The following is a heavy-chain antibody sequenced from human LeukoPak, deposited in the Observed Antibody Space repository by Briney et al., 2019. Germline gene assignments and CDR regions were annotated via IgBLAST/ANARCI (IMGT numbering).Heavy chain of an antibody. J-gene: IGHJ3*02. D-gene: IGHD6-19*01. CDR1: GYTFTGYY. CDR2: INPNSGGT. CDR3: ARVEFFSGSDAFDI. Sequence: ASVTVSCKASGYTFTGYYMHWVRQAPGQGLEWMGWINPNSGGTNYAQKFQGRVTMTRDTSISTAYMELSRLRSDDTAVYYCARVEFFSGSDAFDIWGQGTMVTVSS. V-gene: IGHV1-2*02.